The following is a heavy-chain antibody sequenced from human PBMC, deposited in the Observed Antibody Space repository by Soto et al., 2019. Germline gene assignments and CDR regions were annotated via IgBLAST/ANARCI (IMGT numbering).Heavy chain of an antibody. CDR1: GGSISSGGYS. CDR3: ARVPDY. D-gene: IGHD2-2*01. CDR2: MYHSGST. Sequence: QLQLQESGSGLVKPSQTLSLTCAVSGGSISSGGYSWSWIRQPPGKGLEWIGYMYHSGSTYYNPSLKSGAAISIDRSKNQFSLKLSSVTAEDTAVYYCARVPDYWGQGILVTVSS. J-gene: IGHJ4*02. V-gene: IGHV4-30-2*01.